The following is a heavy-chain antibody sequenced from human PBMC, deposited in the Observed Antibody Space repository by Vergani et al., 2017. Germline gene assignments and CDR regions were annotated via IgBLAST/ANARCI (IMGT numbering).Heavy chain of an antibody. CDR2: ISGSGGST. D-gene: IGHD5-12*01. CDR3: AKANPRKSGYEYLYYYHAIDV. V-gene: IGHV3-23*01. CDR1: GFTFNHYA. Sequence: EVQLLESGGDLVQPGGSLRLSCAASGFTFNHYAMNWGRQAPGKGLEWVSGISGSGGSTYYAGSVKGRFTISRDSSKNTLYLQMNSLSAGDTAVYYCAKANPRKSGYEYLYYYHAIDVWGQGTTVTVSS. J-gene: IGHJ6*02.